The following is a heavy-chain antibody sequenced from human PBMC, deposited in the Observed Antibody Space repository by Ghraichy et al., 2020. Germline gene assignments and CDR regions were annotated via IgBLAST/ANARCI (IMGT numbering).Heavy chain of an antibody. D-gene: IGHD2-8*02. CDR1: GFTVSSNY. V-gene: IGHV3-66*01. CDR3: ARVDLRTRTGFGFDY. J-gene: IGHJ4*02. Sequence: GESLNISCAASGFTVSSNYMSWVRQAPGKGLEWVSVIYSGGSTYYADSVKGRFTISRDNSKNTLYLQMNSLRAEDTAVYYCARVDLRTRTGFGFDYWGQGNLVTVSS. CDR2: IYSGGST.